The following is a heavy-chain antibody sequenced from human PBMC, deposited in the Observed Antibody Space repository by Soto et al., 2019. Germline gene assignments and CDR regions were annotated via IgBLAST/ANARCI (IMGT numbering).Heavy chain of an antibody. CDR3: ANNAGSSSLGGDFYGMDV. D-gene: IGHD6-13*01. J-gene: IGHJ6*02. Sequence: SETLSLTCTVSGGSISSSSYYWSWIRQHPGKGLEWIGYIYYSGSTYYNPSLKSRVTISVDTSKNQFSLKLSSVTAADTAVYYCANNAGSSSLGGDFYGMDVWGQGTTVTVSS. CDR2: IYYSGST. V-gene: IGHV4-31*03. CDR1: GGSISSSSYY.